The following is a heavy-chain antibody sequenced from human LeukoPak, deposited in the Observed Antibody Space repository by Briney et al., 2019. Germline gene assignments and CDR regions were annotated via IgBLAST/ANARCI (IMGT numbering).Heavy chain of an antibody. V-gene: IGHV4-31*03. CDR1: GGSINSGGYY. CDR3: ARGLRFLVV. Sequence: TSETLSLTCTVSGGSINSGGYYWSWIRQHPGTGLEWIGYISNSGSTYYHPSLRSRLSISVDTSKNQFSLKLSSVTAADTAVYYCARGLRFLVVWGQGTTVTVSS. CDR2: ISNSGST. D-gene: IGHD3-3*01. J-gene: IGHJ6*02.